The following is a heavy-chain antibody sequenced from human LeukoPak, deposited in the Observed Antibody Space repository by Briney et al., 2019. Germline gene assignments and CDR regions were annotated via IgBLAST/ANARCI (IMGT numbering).Heavy chain of an antibody. CDR3: ARDLSGYLGFDY. D-gene: IGHD3-22*01. Sequence: GGSLRLSCAPSGFTFSGYGMHWVRQAPGKGLEWVTVIWSDGSNKYYADSVKGRFTISRNNSKNTLYLQMNSLRAEDTAVYYCARDLSGYLGFDYWGQGTLVTVSS. V-gene: IGHV3-33*01. CDR2: IWSDGSNK. CDR1: GFTFSGYG. J-gene: IGHJ4*02.